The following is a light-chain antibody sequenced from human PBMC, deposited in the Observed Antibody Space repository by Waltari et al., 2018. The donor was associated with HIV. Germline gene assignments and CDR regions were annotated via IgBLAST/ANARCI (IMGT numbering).Light chain of an antibody. Sequence: MTQSPSSLSASVCSSVVSTCRASQAISTYLNWYQQKPGKAPVLLVYSASTLQPGAPSRFSGAGSGRDFSLSISGLQTEDFATYFCQQSYGSPFNFGPGT. CDR3: QQSYGSPFN. V-gene: IGKV1-39*01. CDR2: SAS. J-gene: IGKJ3*01. CDR1: QAISTY.